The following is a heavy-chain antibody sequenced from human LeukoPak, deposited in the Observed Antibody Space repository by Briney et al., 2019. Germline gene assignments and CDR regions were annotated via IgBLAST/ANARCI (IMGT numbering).Heavy chain of an antibody. Sequence: GGSLRLSCAASGFTFSSYGMHWVRQAPGKGLDWVAFIRYDGSNKYYADSVKGRFTISRDNSKNTLYLQMNSLRAEDTAVYYCAKGGGSHYDFWSGGFDYWGQGTLVTVSS. V-gene: IGHV3-30*02. CDR2: IRYDGSNK. CDR1: GFTFSSYG. D-gene: IGHD3-3*01. J-gene: IGHJ4*02. CDR3: AKGGGSHYDFWSGGFDY.